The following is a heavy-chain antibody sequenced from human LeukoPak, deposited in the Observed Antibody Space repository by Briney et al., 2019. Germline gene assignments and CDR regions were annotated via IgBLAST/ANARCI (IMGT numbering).Heavy chain of an antibody. D-gene: IGHD3-10*01. Sequence: KTSETLSLTCTVSGGSISDYHWAWIRQPAGKGLEWIGRDFASGSANYNVFLKSRVTMSVDTAKNQFSLNLTSVTAADTGMYYCARDQRVAPGSLFNWFDLWGQGTLVTVSS. CDR1: GGSISDYH. CDR3: ARDQRVAPGSLFNWFDL. CDR2: DFASGSA. J-gene: IGHJ5*02. V-gene: IGHV4-4*07.